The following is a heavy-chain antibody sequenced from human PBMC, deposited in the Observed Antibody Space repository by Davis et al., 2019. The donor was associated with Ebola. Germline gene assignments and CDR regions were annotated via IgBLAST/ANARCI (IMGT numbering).Heavy chain of an antibody. CDR3: AKDRYYDNNPLYYESEC. Sequence: ASVKVSCKASGYTFTSYYMHWVRQAPGQGLEWMGIINPSGGSTTYAQKFQGRVTMTRDTSASTVYMEVSSLRSEDTAVYYCAKDRYYDNNPLYYESECWGQGTLVTVSS. J-gene: IGHJ4*02. CDR2: INPSGGST. D-gene: IGHD3-22*01. V-gene: IGHV1-46*01. CDR1: GYTFTSYY.